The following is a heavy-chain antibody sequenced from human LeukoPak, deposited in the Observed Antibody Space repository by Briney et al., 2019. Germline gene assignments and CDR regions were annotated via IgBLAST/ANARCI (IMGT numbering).Heavy chain of an antibody. D-gene: IGHD3-3*01. CDR2: ISGSGGRT. CDR3: AKVSDFLNCYFEA. Sequence: GVSLRLFCAASGFSFSSYAMNWVRQAPGKGLECVSIISGSGGRTYYAESSKGRFTISRDTSKNTLYLEMNSLRAEDTAVYYCAKVSDFLNCYFEAWGQGTLVTVSS. V-gene: IGHV3-23*01. J-gene: IGHJ5*02. CDR1: GFSFSSYA.